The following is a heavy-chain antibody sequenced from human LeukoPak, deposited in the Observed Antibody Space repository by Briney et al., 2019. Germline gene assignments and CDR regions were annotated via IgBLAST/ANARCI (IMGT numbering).Heavy chain of an antibody. Sequence: SETLSLTCAVYGGSFSGYYWSRIRQPPGKGLEWIGEINHSGSTNYNPSLKSRVTISVDTSKNQFSLKLSSVTAADTAVYYCARGSRYYDILTGYRYYYGMDVWGKGTTVTVSS. CDR2: INHSGST. D-gene: IGHD3-9*01. CDR3: ARGSRYYDILTGYRYYYGMDV. V-gene: IGHV4-34*01. J-gene: IGHJ6*04. CDR1: GGSFSGYY.